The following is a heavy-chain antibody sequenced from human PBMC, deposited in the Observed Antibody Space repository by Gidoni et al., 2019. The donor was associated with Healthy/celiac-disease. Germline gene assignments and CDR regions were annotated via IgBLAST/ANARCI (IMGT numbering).Heavy chain of an antibody. CDR1: GGSISSSSYY. CDR3: ARPMDGEGGGFDY. Sequence: QLQLQESGPGLVKPSETLSLTCTVSGGSISSSSYYWGWIRPPPGKGLEWIGSIYYSGSTYYNPSLKSRVTISVDTSKNQFSLKLSSVTAADTAVYYCARPMDGEGGGFDYWGQGTLVTVSS. J-gene: IGHJ4*02. D-gene: IGHD3-10*02. V-gene: IGHV4-39*01. CDR2: IYYSGST.